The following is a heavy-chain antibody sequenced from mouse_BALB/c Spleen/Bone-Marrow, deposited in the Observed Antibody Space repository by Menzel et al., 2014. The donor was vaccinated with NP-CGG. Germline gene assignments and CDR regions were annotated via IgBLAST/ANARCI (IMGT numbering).Heavy chain of an antibody. J-gene: IGHJ2*01. CDR2: IHNSGVT. D-gene: IGHD1-1*01. V-gene: IGHV3-1*02. Sequence: EVKLVESGPDLVKPSQSLSLTCTVTGYSITSGYSWHWIRQFPGNKLEWMAYIHNSGVTNFNPSLKSRISISRDTSKNQVFRQLNSVTTEDTSTYYGARLDGSKGFDYWGQGTTLTVSS. CDR1: GYSITSGYS. CDR3: ARLDGSKGFDY.